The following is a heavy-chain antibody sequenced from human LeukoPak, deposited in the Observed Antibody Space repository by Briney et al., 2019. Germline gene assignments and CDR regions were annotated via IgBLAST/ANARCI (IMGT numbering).Heavy chain of an antibody. V-gene: IGHV4-39*07. D-gene: IGHD3-3*01. CDR2: IYYSGST. CDR1: GGSISSSSYY. CDR3: ARGPRFLAGPRYGIYYYMDV. J-gene: IGHJ6*03. Sequence: PSETLSLTCTVSGGSISSSSYYWGWIRQPPGKGLEWIGRIYYSGSTYYNPSLKSRVTISVDTSKNQFSLKLSSVTAADTAVYYCARGPRFLAGPRYGIYYYMDVWGKGTTVTVSS.